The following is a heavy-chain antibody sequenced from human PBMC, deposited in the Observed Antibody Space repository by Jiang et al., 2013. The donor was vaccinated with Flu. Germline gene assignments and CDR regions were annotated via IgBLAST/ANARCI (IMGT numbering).Heavy chain of an antibody. Sequence: GAEVKKPGASVKVSCKASGYTFTGYFMHWVRQAPGQGLEWMGWINPKSGGTNYAQRLEGRVTMTRDTSISTAYMELTNLRSDDTAVYYCARGYGSGSVYYYYYYGMDVWGQGTTVTVSS. J-gene: IGHJ6*02. V-gene: IGHV1-2*02. CDR2: INPKSGGT. CDR1: GYTFTGYF. D-gene: IGHD3-10*01. CDR3: ARGYGSGSVYYYYYYGMDV.